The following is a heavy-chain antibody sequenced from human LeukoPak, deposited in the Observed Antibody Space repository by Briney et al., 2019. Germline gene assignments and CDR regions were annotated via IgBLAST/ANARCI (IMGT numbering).Heavy chain of an antibody. CDR1: GGSISTGGDA. D-gene: IGHD1-1*01. Sequence: SETLSLTCAVSGGSISTGGDAWTWIRQPPGKGLEWIGYIYHSGTTDYNPSLKRRVTISVDRSKNQFSLKLSSVTAADTAVYYCAREDWNDADYWGQGTLVTVSS. CDR2: IYHSGTT. V-gene: IGHV4-30-2*01. J-gene: IGHJ4*02. CDR3: AREDWNDADY.